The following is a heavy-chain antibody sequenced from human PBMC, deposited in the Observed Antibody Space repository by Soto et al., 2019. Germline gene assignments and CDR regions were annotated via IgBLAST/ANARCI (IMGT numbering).Heavy chain of an antibody. V-gene: IGHV3-23*01. Sequence: PGGSLRLSCAASGFTVSSNYMSWVRQAPGKGLEWVSAISGSGGSTYYADSVKGRFTISRDNSKNTLYLQMNSLRAEDTAVYYCAKDPLAYYYWGQGTLVTVSS. J-gene: IGHJ4*02. CDR2: ISGSGGST. CDR3: AKDPLAYYY. D-gene: IGHD2-21*01. CDR1: GFTVSSNY.